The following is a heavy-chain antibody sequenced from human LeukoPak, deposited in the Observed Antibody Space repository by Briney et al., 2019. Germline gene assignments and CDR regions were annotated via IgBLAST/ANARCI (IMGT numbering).Heavy chain of an antibody. V-gene: IGHV1-3*03. D-gene: IGHD6-19*01. CDR3: ARGVSSGWPTWFVSGGDNWFDP. J-gene: IGHJ5*02. CDR2: INAGNGNT. CDR1: GYTFTSYA. Sequence: ASVKVSCKASGYTFTSYAMHWVRQAPGQRLEWMGWINAGNGNTKYSQEFQGRVTITRDTSASTAYMELSSLRSEDMAVYYCARGVSSGWPTWFVSGGDNWFDPWGQGTLVTVSS.